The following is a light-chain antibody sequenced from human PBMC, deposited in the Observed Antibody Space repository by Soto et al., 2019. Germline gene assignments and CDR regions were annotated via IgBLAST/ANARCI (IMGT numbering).Light chain of an antibody. Sequence: QSALTQPPSASGSPGQSVTISCTGTRSDVGGYNYVSWYQQHPGKAPKLMIYEVSKRPSGVPDRFSASKSGNTASLTVSGLQAEDEADYYCSSYAGSNNLGVFGTGTKVTV. CDR2: EVS. J-gene: IGLJ1*01. CDR3: SSYAGSNNLGV. V-gene: IGLV2-8*01. CDR1: RSDVGGYNY.